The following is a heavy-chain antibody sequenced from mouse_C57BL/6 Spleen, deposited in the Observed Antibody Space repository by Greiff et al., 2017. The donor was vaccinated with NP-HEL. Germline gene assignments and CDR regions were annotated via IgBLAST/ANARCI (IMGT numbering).Heavy chain of an antibody. D-gene: IGHD1-1*01. J-gene: IGHJ3*01. CDR3: ASDYYGSSPFAY. CDR2: ISSGSSTI. Sequence: DVKLVESGGGLVKPGGSLKLSCAASGFTFSDYGMHWVRQAPETGLEWVAYISSGSSTIYYADTVKGRFTISRDNAKNTLFLQMTSLRSEDTAMYYCASDYYGSSPFAYWGQGTLVTVSA. CDR1: GFTFSDYG. V-gene: IGHV5-17*01.